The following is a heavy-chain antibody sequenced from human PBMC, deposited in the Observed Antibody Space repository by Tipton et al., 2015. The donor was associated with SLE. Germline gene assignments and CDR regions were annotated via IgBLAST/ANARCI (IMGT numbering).Heavy chain of an antibody. CDR2: INHSGST. CDR3: YSSGWYPYYFDY. CDR1: GGSFSGYY. Sequence: TLSLTCAVYGGSFSGYYWSWIRQPPGKGLEWIGEINHSGSTNYNPSLKSRVTISVDTFKNQFSLKLSSVTAADTAVYYCYSSGWYPYYFDYWGQGTLVTVSS. J-gene: IGHJ4*02. V-gene: IGHV4-34*03. D-gene: IGHD6-19*01.